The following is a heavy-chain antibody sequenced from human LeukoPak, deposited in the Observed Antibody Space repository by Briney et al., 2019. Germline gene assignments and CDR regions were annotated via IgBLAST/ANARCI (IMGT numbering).Heavy chain of an antibody. CDR2: IKSDGTGI. CDR1: GFTFSDYW. J-gene: IGHJ4*02. Sequence: PGGSLRLSCTASGFTFSDYWMYWVRQAPGKGLVWDSRIKSDGTGILYEDFAEGRFTISRDNAKNALYLQMSSLREEDTAVYYCVRGQTIDFWGQGILVTVSS. D-gene: IGHD3-10*01. V-gene: IGHV3-74*03. CDR3: VRGQTIDF.